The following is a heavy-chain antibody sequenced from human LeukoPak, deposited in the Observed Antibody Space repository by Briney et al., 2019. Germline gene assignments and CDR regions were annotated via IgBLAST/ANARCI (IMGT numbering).Heavy chain of an antibody. Sequence: GGSLRLSCEASGFTFSSYWMNWVRQAPGKGLEWVANIKPDGSDKYYVDSVRGRFTVSRDNAKNSAFLQMNSLRAEDTAMYYCATITGQTFDVWGQGTMVTVSS. V-gene: IGHV3-7*01. CDR3: ATITGQTFDV. CDR2: IKPDGSDK. CDR1: GFTFSSYW. J-gene: IGHJ3*01. D-gene: IGHD2-8*02.